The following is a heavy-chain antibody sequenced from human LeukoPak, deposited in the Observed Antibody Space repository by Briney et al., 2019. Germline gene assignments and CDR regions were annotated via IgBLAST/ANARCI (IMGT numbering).Heavy chain of an antibody. V-gene: IGHV3-23*01. D-gene: IGHD3-3*01. J-gene: IGHJ6*03. CDR3: ATTHYDFWSGYSQDYYYYYYMDV. Sequence: PGGSLRLSCAASGFTFSSYAMSWVRQAPGKGLEWVSAISGSGGSTYYADSVKGRFTISRDNSKNTLYLQMNSLRAEDTAVYYCATTHYDFWSGYSQDYYYYYYMDVWGKGTTVTVSS. CDR2: ISGSGGST. CDR1: GFTFSSYA.